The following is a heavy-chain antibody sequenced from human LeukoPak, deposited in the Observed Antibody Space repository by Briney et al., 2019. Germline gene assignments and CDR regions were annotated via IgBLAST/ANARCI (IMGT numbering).Heavy chain of an antibody. CDR2: IYPGDSDT. Sequence: GESLKISCKASGYSFSNHRIGWVRQMPGKGLEWMGIIYPGDSDTRYSPSFQGQVTISADKSISTAYLQWSSLRASDTAIYFCAHSVGYDDAFDHWGQGTLVTVSS. CDR3: AHSVGYDDAFDH. D-gene: IGHD5-12*01. CDR1: GYSFSNHR. V-gene: IGHV5-51*01. J-gene: IGHJ4*02.